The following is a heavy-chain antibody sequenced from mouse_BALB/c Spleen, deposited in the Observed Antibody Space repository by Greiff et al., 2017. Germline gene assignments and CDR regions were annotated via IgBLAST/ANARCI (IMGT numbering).Heavy chain of an antibody. J-gene: IGHJ4*01. CDR1: GYTFTSYW. V-gene: IGHV14-3*02. Sequence: VQLQQPGAELVKPGASVKLSCKASGYTFTSYWMHWVKQRPEQSLEWIGRIDPANGNTKYDPKFQGKATITADTSSNTAYLQLSSLTSEDTAVYYCARGAVRDYAMDYWGQGTSVTVSS. CDR3: ARGAVRDYAMDY. CDR2: IDPANGNT. D-gene: IGHD2-14*01.